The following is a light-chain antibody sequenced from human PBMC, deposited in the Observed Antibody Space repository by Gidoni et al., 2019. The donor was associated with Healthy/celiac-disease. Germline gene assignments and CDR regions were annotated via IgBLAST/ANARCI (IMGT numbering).Light chain of an antibody. CDR1: KDISNY. V-gene: IGKV1-33*01. CDR2: DAS. CDR3: QQYDNLPLT. J-gene: IGKJ4*01. Sequence: DIQMTQSLSSLSASVGDRVTITCQASKDISNYLNWYQQKPGKAPKLLIYDASNLETGVPSRFSGSGSGTDFTFTISSLQPEDIATYYCQQYDNLPLTFGGGTKVEIK.